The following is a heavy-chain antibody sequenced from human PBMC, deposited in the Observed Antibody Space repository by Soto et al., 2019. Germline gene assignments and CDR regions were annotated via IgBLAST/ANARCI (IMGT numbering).Heavy chain of an antibody. D-gene: IGHD4-17*01. Sequence: EVQLVESGGGLVQPGGSLRLSCEASGFTFSNFWMSWVRQAPGKGLEWVANIKQDGSEKNYLDSVKGRFIISRDNAKNSLSLQMNGLGAEDTAVYYCATNTVTKVDDFWGQGTLVTVSS. V-gene: IGHV3-7*03. CDR3: ATNTVTKVDDF. J-gene: IGHJ4*02. CDR2: IKQDGSEK. CDR1: GFTFSNFW.